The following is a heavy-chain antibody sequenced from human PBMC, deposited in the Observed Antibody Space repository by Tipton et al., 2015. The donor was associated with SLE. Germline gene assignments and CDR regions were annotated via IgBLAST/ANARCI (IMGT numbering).Heavy chain of an antibody. CDR2: IYTSGST. CDR3: ARDLTGLGFDY. J-gene: IGHJ4*02. D-gene: IGHD1-20*01. Sequence: TLSLTCTVSGGSISSGSYYWSWIRQPAGKGLEWIGRIYTSGSTSYNPSLKSRVTISVDTSKNQFSLKLSSVTAADTAVYYCARDLTGLGFDYWGQGTLVTVSS. CDR1: GGSISSGSYY. V-gene: IGHV4-61*02.